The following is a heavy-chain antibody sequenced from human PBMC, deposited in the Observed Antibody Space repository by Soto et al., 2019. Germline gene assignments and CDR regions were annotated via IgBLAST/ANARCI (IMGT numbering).Heavy chain of an antibody. CDR1: GFTFNTYG. Sequence: PGGSLRLSCATSGFTFNTYGMHWVRQAPGKGLEWVANIKQDGSEKYYVDSVKGRFTISRDNAKNSLYLQMTSLRAEDTAVYHCAKSLSAIPGDSWGQGTLVTVSS. CDR3: AKSLSAIPGDS. V-gene: IGHV3-7*03. J-gene: IGHJ4*02. CDR2: IKQDGSEK. D-gene: IGHD2-2*01.